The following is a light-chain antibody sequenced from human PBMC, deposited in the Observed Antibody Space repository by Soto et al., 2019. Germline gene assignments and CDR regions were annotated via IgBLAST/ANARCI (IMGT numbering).Light chain of an antibody. CDR3: QQRSNWPPGT. CDR2: DAS. CDR1: QSVSSY. V-gene: IGKV3-11*01. J-gene: IGKJ5*01. Sequence: EIVLTQSPATLSLSPGERATLSCRASQSVSSYLAWYQQKPGQAPRLLIYDASNRATGIPARFSGSGSGTDFTLTISSLEPEDVAVYYCQQRSNWPPGTVGQGTRLEMK.